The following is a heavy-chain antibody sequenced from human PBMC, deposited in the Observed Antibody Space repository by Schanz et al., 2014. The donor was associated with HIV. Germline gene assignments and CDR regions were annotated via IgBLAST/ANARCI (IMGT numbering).Heavy chain of an antibody. CDR1: GFTFSSYS. V-gene: IGHV3-48*02. D-gene: IGHD3-22*01. Sequence: EVQLVESGGGLVQPGGSLRLSCAASGFTFSSYSMNWVRQAPGKGLEWVSYISSSSSTIYYADSVKGRFTISRDNAKNSLYLQMNSLRDEDTAVYYCARTAPTKYYYDSSGIRGAFDIWGQGTMVTVSS. CDR3: ARTAPTKYYYDSSGIRGAFDI. CDR2: ISSSSSTI. J-gene: IGHJ3*02.